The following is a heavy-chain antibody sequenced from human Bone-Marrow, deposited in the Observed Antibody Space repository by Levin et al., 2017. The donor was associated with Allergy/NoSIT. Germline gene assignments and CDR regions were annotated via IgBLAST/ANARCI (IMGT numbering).Heavy chain of an antibody. Sequence: SGPTLVKPTQTLTLTCTFSGFSLSTNGMVVGWVRQPPGKALEWLSIIYWNDNKKYSPSLRTRLTITEDTSKKQVVLTMTNVDPVDTATYYCAFTRRGLGELFFEYWGQGILVTVSS. V-gene: IGHV2-5*01. J-gene: IGHJ4*02. CDR1: GFSLSTNGMV. CDR3: AFTRRGLGELFFEY. CDR2: IYWNDNK. D-gene: IGHD3-16*01.